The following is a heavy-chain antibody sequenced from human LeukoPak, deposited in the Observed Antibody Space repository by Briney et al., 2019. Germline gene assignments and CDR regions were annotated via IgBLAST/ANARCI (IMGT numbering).Heavy chain of an antibody. CDR3: ARHGRAERGKRPFDS. V-gene: IGHV5-51*01. Sequence: KPGGSLRLSCKGSGYSFTSYWIGWVRQMPGKGPEWMGTIYPGDSDTRYRPSFYPDDSDIRYNPSFQGQVTISADKSISTAYLQWSSLKASDTAMYYCARHGRAERGKRPFDSWGRGTLVTVSS. CDR1: GYSFTSYW. J-gene: IGHJ4*02. CDR2: IYPGDSDT. D-gene: IGHD4-23*01.